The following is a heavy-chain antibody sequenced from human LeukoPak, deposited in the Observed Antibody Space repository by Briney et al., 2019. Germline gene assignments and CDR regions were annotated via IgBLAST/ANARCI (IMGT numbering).Heavy chain of an antibody. CDR2: ISTVSTYT. J-gene: IGHJ6*03. CDR1: GFTFTDYS. CDR3: ARDGSGLYLYYYMDL. V-gene: IGHV3-21*06. Sequence: GGSLRLSCEPSGFTFTDYSMSWVCHAPGEGLEWVAYISTVSTYTFYGVSVEGRFTISRDNAKHSLYLQMRYLTAEDTAVYYCARDGSGLYLYYYMDLWGKGTTVTVSS. D-gene: IGHD6-25*01.